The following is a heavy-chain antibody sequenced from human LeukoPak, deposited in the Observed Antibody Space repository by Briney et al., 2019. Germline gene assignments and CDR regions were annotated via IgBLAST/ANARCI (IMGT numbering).Heavy chain of an antibody. J-gene: IGHJ4*02. Sequence: SETLSLTCAVYGESSFSSYYWSWIRQTPGGALEWIGEINHSGYTNYNPSLKSRVTLSIGTSKNQFSLRVTSVTAADTAVYYCSRQVVGNDYWGQGTLVTVSS. CDR1: GESSFSSYY. CDR3: SRQVVGNDY. CDR2: INHSGYT. V-gene: IGHV4-34*01. D-gene: IGHD3-22*01.